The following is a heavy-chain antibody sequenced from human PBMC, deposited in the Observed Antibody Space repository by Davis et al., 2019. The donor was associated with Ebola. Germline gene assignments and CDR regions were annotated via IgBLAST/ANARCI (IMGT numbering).Heavy chain of an antibody. J-gene: IGHJ6*02. CDR1: GYSFTSYW. CDR3: ARHWDWGTTSPYYYYGMDV. D-gene: IGHD1-7*01. CDR2: IYPGDSDT. Sequence: GESLKISCKGSGYSFTSYWIGWVRQMPGKGLEWMGIIYPGDSDTRYSPSFQGQVTISADKSISTAYLQWSSLKASDTAMYYCARHWDWGTTSPYYYYGMDVWGQGTTVTVSS. V-gene: IGHV5-51*01.